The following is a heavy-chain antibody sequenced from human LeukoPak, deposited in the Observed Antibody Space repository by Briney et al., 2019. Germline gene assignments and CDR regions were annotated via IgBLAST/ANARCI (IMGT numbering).Heavy chain of an antibody. Sequence: GGSLRLSCAASGFTFSSYAMNWVRQAPGKGLEWVSGTGSTGVSTFYADSVKGRFTVSRDNSKNTLSLQMNSLRAEDTAVYYCAKDPGVVPAHYFDCWGQGTLVTVSS. CDR2: TGSTGVST. CDR1: GFTFSSYA. D-gene: IGHD2-2*01. V-gene: IGHV3-23*01. J-gene: IGHJ4*02. CDR3: AKDPGVVPAHYFDC.